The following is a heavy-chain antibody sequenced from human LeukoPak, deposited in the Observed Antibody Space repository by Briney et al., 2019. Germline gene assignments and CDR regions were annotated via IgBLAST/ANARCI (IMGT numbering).Heavy chain of an antibody. Sequence: GGSLRLSCAASGFTFSSYSMNWVRQAPGKGLEWVSYISSSSSTIYYADSVKGRFTISRDNAKNSLYLQMNSLRAEDTAVYYCARGLRSLWFGELPIDYWGQGTLVTASS. CDR2: ISSSSSTI. CDR1: GFTFSSYS. J-gene: IGHJ4*02. D-gene: IGHD3-10*01. V-gene: IGHV3-48*04. CDR3: ARGLRSLWFGELPIDY.